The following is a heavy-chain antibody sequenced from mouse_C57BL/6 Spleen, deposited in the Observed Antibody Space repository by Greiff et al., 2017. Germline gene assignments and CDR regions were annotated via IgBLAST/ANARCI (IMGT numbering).Heavy chain of an antibody. V-gene: IGHV1-69*01. CDR3: ASLITTVVEGYFDV. J-gene: IGHJ1*03. D-gene: IGHD1-1*01. CDR1: GYTFTSYW. Sequence: VQLQQPGAELVMPGASVKLSCKASGYTFTSYWMHWVKQRPGQGLEWIGEIDPSDSYTNYNQKFKGKSTLTVDKSSSTAYMQLSSLTSEDSAVYYCASLITTVVEGYFDVWGTGTTVTVSS. CDR2: IDPSDSYT.